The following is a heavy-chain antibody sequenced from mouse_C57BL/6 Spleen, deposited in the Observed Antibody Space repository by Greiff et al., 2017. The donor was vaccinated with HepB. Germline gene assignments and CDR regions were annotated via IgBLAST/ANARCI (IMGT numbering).Heavy chain of an antibody. CDR2: IYPGDGDT. J-gene: IGHJ4*01. Sequence: QVQLQQSGPELVKPGASVKISCKASGYAFSSSWMNWVKQRPGKGLEWIGRIYPGDGDTNYNGKFKGKATLTADKSSSTAYMQLSSLTSEDSAVYFCARDTTPYAMDYWGQGTSVTVSS. D-gene: IGHD1-1*01. CDR3: ARDTTPYAMDY. CDR1: GYAFSSSW. V-gene: IGHV1-82*01.